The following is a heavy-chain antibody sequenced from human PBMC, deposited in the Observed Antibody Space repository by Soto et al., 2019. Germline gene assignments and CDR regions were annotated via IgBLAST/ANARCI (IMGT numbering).Heavy chain of an antibody. Sequence: GGSVRLSXAASGFAFSTYAMTWVRQAPGKGLEWVSVISGSGGSSYYAASVKGRFTISRDNSKNTLYLQMNGLRAEDTALYYCAKVTQRAAAGRYEYYKYGMDVWGQGTTVTVSS. CDR1: GFAFSTYA. J-gene: IGHJ6*02. D-gene: IGHD6-13*01. V-gene: IGHV3-23*01. CDR2: ISGSGGSS. CDR3: AKVTQRAAAGRYEYYKYGMDV.